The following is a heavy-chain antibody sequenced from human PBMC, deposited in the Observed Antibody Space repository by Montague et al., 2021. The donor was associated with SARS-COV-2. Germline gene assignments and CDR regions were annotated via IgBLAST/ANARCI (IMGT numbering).Heavy chain of an antibody. CDR1: GASISSSSYY. CDR3: ARGWFSPMLVVVIRGPFDY. V-gene: IGHV4-39*07. CDR2: IYYSGST. Sequence: SETLSLTCTVSGASISSSSYYWGWIRQPPGKGLEWIGTIYYSGSTYYNPSLKSRVTISVDTSKNQFSLKLSSVTAADTAVYYCARGWFSPMLVVVIRGPFDYWGQGARVTVSS. D-gene: IGHD3-22*01. J-gene: IGHJ4*02.